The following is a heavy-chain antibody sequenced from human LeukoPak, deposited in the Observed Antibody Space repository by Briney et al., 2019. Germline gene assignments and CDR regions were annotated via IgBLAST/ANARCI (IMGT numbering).Heavy chain of an antibody. Sequence: SETLSLTCTVSDDSITMYYWTWIRQPPGKGLEWIGYVDYTGGTKFHPSLNGRVSISRGTSNKFFSLTMRSVTAAAAGVYFWARGGVSSSTWYCTCYYFFYMDFWGKGTTVTVSS. CDR1: DDSITMYY. CDR2: VDYTGGT. D-gene: IGHD2-15*01. J-gene: IGHJ6*03. CDR3: ARGGVSSSTWYCTCYYFFYMDF. V-gene: IGHV4-59*12.